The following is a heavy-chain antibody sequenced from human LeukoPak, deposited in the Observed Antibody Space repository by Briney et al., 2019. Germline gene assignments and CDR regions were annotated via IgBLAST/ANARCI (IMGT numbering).Heavy chain of an antibody. J-gene: IGHJ1*01. Sequence: PSETLSLTCAVYGGSFSGYYWSWIRQTPGKGLEWIGEINHSGSTNYNPSLKSRVTISVDTSKNQFSLKLSSVTAADTAVYYCARGPQYFQHWGQGTLVTVSS. CDR3: ARGPQYFQH. V-gene: IGHV4-34*01. CDR2: INHSGST. CDR1: GGSFSGYY.